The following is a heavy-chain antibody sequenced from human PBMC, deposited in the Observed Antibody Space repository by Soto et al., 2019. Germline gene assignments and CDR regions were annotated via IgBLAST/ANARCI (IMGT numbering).Heavy chain of an antibody. V-gene: IGHV4-31*03. D-gene: IGHD5-12*01. J-gene: IGHJ6*02. CDR2: ICYSGST. CDR1: GGSISSGGYY. CDR3: ARGGEMATTTENECYYYGMDV. Sequence: SETLSLTCTVSGGSISSGGYYWSWIRQHPGKGREGIGYICYSGSTYYNPSLKSRVTISVDTSKNQFSLKLSSVTAADTAVYYCARGGEMATTTENECYYYGMDVWGQGTTVTVS.